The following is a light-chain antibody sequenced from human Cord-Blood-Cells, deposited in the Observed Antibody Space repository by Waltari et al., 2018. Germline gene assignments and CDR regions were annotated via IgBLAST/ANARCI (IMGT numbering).Light chain of an antibody. J-gene: IGKJ4*01. CDR2: WAS. V-gene: IGKV4-1*01. CDR3: QQYLRTPLT. Sequence: IVITQAPESLAVSLGERATTQCKSSQSVLYSSNNKNYLAWYHQKPGQPPKLLIYWASTRESGVPDRFSGSGSGTDFTLTIISLQAEDVAVYYCQQYLRTPLTFGGGTKVEIK. CDR1: QSVLYSSNNKNY.